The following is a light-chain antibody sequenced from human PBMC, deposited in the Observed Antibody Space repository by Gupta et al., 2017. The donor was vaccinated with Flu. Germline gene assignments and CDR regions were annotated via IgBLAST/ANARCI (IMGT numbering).Light chain of an antibody. Sequence: EIQITQSPSSLSASVGDRVTITCRESQSISSYLNWYQQKPWTATKLLIYAASSLQSGVPSRFSGSGSGKDFTLTISSLQAEDFANYYCQQSYSTPPFTFGPGTKVDIK. V-gene: IGKV1-39*01. CDR1: QSISSY. CDR3: QQSYSTPPFT. CDR2: AAS. J-gene: IGKJ3*01.